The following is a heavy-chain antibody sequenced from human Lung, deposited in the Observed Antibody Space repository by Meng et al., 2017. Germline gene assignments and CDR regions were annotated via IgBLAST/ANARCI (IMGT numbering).Heavy chain of an antibody. CDR3: ARPKQANWYFDL. CDR1: GGSFSGYY. D-gene: IGHD1/OR15-1a*01. Sequence: QGQLQQWGAGLLKPSETPSLTCAVYGGSFSGYYWSWIRQPPGKGLEWIGEINHSGSTNYNPSLKSRVTISVDTSKNQFSLKLSSVTAADTAVYYCARPKQANWYFDLWGRGTLVTVSS. CDR2: INHSGST. J-gene: IGHJ2*01. V-gene: IGHV4-34*01.